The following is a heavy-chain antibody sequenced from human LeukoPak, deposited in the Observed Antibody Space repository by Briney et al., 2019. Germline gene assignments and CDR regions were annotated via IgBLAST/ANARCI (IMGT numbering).Heavy chain of an antibody. V-gene: IGHV1-69*05. CDR1: GGTFSSYA. Sequence: ASVKVSCKASGGTFSSYAISWVRQAPGQGLEWMGGIIPIFGTANYAQKFQGRVTITTDESTSTAYMELSSLRSEDTAVYYCATPKGGYYPPFYYYMDVWGKGTTVTVSS. J-gene: IGHJ6*03. CDR3: ATPKGGYYPPFYYYMDV. CDR2: IIPIFGTA. D-gene: IGHD3-22*01.